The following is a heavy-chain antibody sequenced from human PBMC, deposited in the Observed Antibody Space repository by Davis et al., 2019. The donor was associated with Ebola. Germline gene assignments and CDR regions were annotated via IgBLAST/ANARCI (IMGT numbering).Heavy chain of an antibody. V-gene: IGHV3-30*12. J-gene: IGHJ3*02. Sequence: GESLKISCEASGFTFSSYGMHWVRQAPGKGLEWVAVISYDGSNKYYADSVKGRFTISRDNSKNTLYLQMNSLRAEDTAVYYCARDTAMVTRAFDIWGQGTMVTVSS. CDR2: ISYDGSNK. D-gene: IGHD5-18*01. CDR3: ARDTAMVTRAFDI. CDR1: GFTFSSYG.